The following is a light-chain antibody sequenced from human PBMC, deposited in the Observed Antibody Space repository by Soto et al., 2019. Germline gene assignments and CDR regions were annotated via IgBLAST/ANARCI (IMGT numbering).Light chain of an antibody. CDR3: SSYLGTNGPYV. V-gene: IGLV2-8*01. CDR2: ELN. J-gene: IGLJ1*01. Sequence: QSVLTQPPSASGSPGQSVTISCTGTSSDVGGYDYVSWYQQHPGKAPKLIIYELNKRHSGVPDRFSGSKSGNTASLTVSGLQAEDEADYYCSSYLGTNGPYVFGPGTKGTVL. CDR1: SSDVGGYDY.